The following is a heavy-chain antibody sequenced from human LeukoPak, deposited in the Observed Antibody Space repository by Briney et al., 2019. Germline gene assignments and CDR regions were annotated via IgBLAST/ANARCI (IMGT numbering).Heavy chain of an antibody. CDR3: AREAGGYDFWSGPPEPFDY. Sequence: ASVNVSCKASGYTFTSYGISWVRQAPGQGLEGMGLISAYNGNTNYAQKLQGRVTMTTDTSTSTAYMELRSLRSDDTAVYYCAREAGGYDFWSGPPEPFDYWGQGTLVTVSS. J-gene: IGHJ4*02. CDR2: ISAYNGNT. CDR1: GYTFTSYG. D-gene: IGHD3-3*01. V-gene: IGHV1-18*01.